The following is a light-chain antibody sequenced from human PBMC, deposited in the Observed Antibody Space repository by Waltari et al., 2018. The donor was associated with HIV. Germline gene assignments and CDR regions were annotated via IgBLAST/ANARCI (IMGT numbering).Light chain of an antibody. CDR3: AAWDDSLSGWV. J-gene: IGLJ3*02. CDR2: RNS. V-gene: IGLV1-47*01. CDR1: SPNIGDNY. Sequence: QSALTQPPSTSGTPGQTVTIPCSGSSPNIGDNYVPWYQQLPGTAPKLLIYRNSQRPSGVRDRFSGSKSGTSASLAINDLRSEDEAEYHCAAWDDSLSGWVFGGGTNLTVL.